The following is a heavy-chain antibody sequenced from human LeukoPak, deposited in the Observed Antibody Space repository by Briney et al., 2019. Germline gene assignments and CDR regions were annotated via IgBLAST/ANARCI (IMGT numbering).Heavy chain of an antibody. CDR1: GFTFSSYW. D-gene: IGHD1/OR15-1a*01. Sequence: GGSLRLSCAASGFTFSSYWMSWVRQAPGKGLEWVANIEEGETYSVDSVKGRFTISRDNAKNSLCLQMNSLRAEDTAVYYCARSGGNNYHWALDIWGQGTMVTVSS. V-gene: IGHV3-7*01. J-gene: IGHJ3*02. CDR3: ARSGGNNYHWALDI. CDR2: IEEGET.